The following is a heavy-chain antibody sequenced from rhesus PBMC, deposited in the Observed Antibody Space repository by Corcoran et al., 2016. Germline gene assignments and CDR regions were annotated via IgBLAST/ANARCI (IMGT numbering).Heavy chain of an antibody. CDR3: AGTNYPFDY. Sequence: QVQLQESGPGLVKPSETLSLTCAVSGYSISSGYGWSWIRQPPGKGLEWIGYIGGSSGSTNYNPSLKSLVTISKDTSKNQFALKLGAVTAADTAVYYCAGTNYPFDYWGQGVLVTVSS. CDR2: IGGSSGST. J-gene: IGHJ4*01. V-gene: IGHV4-127*01. CDR1: GYSISSGYG. D-gene: IGHD4-17*01.